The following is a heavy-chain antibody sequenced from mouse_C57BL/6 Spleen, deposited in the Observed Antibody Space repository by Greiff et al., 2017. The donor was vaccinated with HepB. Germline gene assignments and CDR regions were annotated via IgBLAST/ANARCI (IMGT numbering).Heavy chain of an antibody. V-gene: IGHV3-8*01. CDR1: GYSITSDY. Sequence: EVMLVESGPGLAKPSQTLSLTCSVTGYSITSDYWNWIRKFPGNKLEYMGYISYSGSTYYNPSLKSRISITRDTSKNQYYLQLNSVTTEDTATYYCARFSHSNYDYYYAMDYWGQGTSVTVSS. CDR2: ISYSGST. J-gene: IGHJ4*01. D-gene: IGHD2-5*01. CDR3: ARFSHSNYDYYYAMDY.